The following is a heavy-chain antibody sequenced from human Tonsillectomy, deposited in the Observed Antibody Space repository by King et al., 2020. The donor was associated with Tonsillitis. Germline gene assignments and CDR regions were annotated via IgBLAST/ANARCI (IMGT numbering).Heavy chain of an antibody. D-gene: IGHD3-16*02. CDR2: IYPGDSDT. V-gene: IGHV5-51*01. J-gene: IGHJ3*02. CDR3: ARRPYYDYVWGSYRFRTLDAFDI. CDR1: GYSFTSYW. Sequence: QLVQSGAEVKKPGESLKISCKGSGYSFTSYWIGWVRQMPGKGLEWMGIIYPGDSDTRYSPSFQGQVTISADKSISTAYLQWSSLKASDTAMYYCARRPYYDYVWGSYRFRTLDAFDIWGQGKMVTVSS.